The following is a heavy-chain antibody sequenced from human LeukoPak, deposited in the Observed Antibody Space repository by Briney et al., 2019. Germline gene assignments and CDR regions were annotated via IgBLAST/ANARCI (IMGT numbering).Heavy chain of an antibody. J-gene: IGHJ3*02. D-gene: IGHD6-19*01. CDR3: ARDSVSGWYEDGDDAFEI. CDR1: GFTFSSYS. V-gene: IGHV3-48*01. Sequence: GGSLRLSCAASGFTFSSYSMNWVRQAPGKGLEWVSYISSSSSTIYYADSVKGRFTISRDNAKNSLYLQMNSLRAEDTAVYYCARDSVSGWYEDGDDAFEIWGQGTMVTVSS. CDR2: ISSSSSTI.